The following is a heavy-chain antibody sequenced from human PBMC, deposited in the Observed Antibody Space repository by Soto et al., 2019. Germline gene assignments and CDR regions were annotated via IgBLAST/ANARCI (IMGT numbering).Heavy chain of an antibody. Sequence: SVTLSLTFAISRGSISSTNWWSLVGQPPGKGLEWIGEIYHSGSTNYNPSLKSRVTISIDKSKNQFSLKLSSVTAADTAVYYCAREFRITLFGVNYAMDVWGQGTTVT. CDR3: AREFRITLFGVNYAMDV. CDR2: IYHSGST. V-gene: IGHV4-4*02. J-gene: IGHJ6*02. CDR1: RGSISSTNW. D-gene: IGHD3-3*01.